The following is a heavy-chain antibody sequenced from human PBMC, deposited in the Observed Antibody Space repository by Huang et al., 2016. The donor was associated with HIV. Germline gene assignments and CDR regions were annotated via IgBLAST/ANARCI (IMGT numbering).Heavy chain of an antibody. CDR3: TGIFYDSTGYYYHY. V-gene: IGHV3-43*01. J-gene: IGHJ4*02. CDR1: GFPFRAYY. Sequence: EVQLVQSGGVAIKPGGSLRLSCSGSGFPFRAYYMHWVRQVPGKGLECVALISGDGSTTKYGDAVKGRFTISRDNSKDSLYLQMNSLKTEDTAFYYCTGIFYDSTGYYYHYWGQGTLVTVSS. CDR2: ISGDGSTT. D-gene: IGHD3-22*01.